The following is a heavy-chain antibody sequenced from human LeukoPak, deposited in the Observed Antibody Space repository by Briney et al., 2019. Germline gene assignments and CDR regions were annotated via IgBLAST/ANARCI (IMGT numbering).Heavy chain of an antibody. J-gene: IGHJ4*02. CDR2: ISTTSSYI. CDR3: ARDLTPDY. V-gene: IGHV3-21*01. Sequence: KPGGSLRLSCAASGFTFSSYWMSWVRQAPGKGLEWVSSISTTSSYISYADLVKGRFTISRDNAKNSLYLEMNSLRAEDTAVYYCARDLTPDYWGQGTLVTVSS. CDR1: GFTFSSYW.